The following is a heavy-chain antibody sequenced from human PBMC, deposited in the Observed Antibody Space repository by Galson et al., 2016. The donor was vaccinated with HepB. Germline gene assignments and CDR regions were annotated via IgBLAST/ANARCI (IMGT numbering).Heavy chain of an antibody. CDR2: IDVDGSST. D-gene: IGHD1-26*01. J-gene: IGHJ3*02. CDR1: GFPFSSYW. V-gene: IGHV3-74*01. Sequence: SLRLSCAASGFPFSSYWMHWVRQVPGKGLVWVSRIDVDGSSTRYADSVKGRFTISRDNARNTVYLQMSSLRAEDTALYYCVRVRWGQDAFDIWGQGTMVTVSS. CDR3: VRVRWGQDAFDI.